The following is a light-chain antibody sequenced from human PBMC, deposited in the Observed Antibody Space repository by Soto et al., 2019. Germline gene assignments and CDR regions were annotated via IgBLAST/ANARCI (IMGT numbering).Light chain of an antibody. CDR3: QQYYDWSIT. V-gene: IGKV3-15*01. J-gene: IGKJ5*01. CDR2: AAS. Sequence: EIVLTQSPATLSVSPGERATLSCRASQGISNLLAWYQQKPGQAPRLLIYAASTRAAGIPARFSGSGSGTDFTLTISSLQSEDFAVYYCQQYYDWSITFGQGTRLDIK. CDR1: QGISNL.